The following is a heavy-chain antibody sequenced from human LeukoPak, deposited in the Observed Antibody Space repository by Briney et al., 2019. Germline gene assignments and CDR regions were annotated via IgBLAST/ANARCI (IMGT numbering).Heavy chain of an antibody. CDR1: GGSIGSYY. Sequence: SETMSLTWTVSGGSIGSYYCSWIRQPPGKGLEWIGCIYYSGSTNYNPSPKSRVTIPVDTSKNQSPLKLTSVTAADTAVYYCARRVGATTPFDYWGQGTLVTVSS. CDR2: IYYSGST. V-gene: IGHV4-59*01. D-gene: IGHD1-26*01. J-gene: IGHJ4*02. CDR3: ARRVGATTPFDY.